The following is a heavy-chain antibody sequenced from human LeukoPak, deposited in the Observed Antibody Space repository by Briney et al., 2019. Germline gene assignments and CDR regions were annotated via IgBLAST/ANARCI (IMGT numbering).Heavy chain of an antibody. CDR3: AKGRLVPDY. Sequence: GGSLRLSCAAYAFTFSNYAMSLVRQAPGKGLEWVATISGSDGRTYYADSVRGRFTISRDNSKNTLYLQMNSLRAEDTAVYYCAKGRLVPDYWGQGILVTVSS. CDR1: AFTFSNYA. V-gene: IGHV3-23*01. D-gene: IGHD3-9*01. CDR2: ISGSDGRT. J-gene: IGHJ4*02.